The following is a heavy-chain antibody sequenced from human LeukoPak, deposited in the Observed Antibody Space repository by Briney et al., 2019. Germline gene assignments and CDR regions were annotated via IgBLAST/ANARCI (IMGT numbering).Heavy chain of an antibody. Sequence: PGGSLRLSCVASGFAFETYTMNWVRQAPGKGLEWVSFISSTSSDINYADSVRDRFTISRDNAKNSLFLQMDSLRVEDTAVYYCAKGLFSGYDKYLDSWGQGTLVPVSS. D-gene: IGHD5-12*01. CDR3: AKGLFSGYDKYLDS. CDR2: ISSTSSDI. J-gene: IGHJ4*02. V-gene: IGHV3-21*04. CDR1: GFAFETYT.